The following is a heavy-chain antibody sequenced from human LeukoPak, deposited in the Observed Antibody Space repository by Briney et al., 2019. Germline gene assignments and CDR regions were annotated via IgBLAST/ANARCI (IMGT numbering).Heavy chain of an antibody. J-gene: IGHJ4*02. D-gene: IGHD3-9*01. CDR1: GGSFSGYY. CDR3: ARSHAFDWLLDY. V-gene: IGHV4-34*01. Sequence: SETLSLTCAVYGGSFSGYYWSWIRQPPGKGLEWIGEINHSGSTNYNPSLKSRVTISVDTSKNQFSLQLNSVTPEDTAVYYCARSHAFDWLLDYWGQGTLVTVSS. CDR2: INHSGST.